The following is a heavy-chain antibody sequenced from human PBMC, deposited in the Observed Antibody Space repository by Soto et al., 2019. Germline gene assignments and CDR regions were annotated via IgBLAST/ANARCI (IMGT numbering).Heavy chain of an antibody. CDR3: ARDLYCSSTSCYYAFDI. J-gene: IGHJ3*02. CDR2: ISSSSSYI. CDR1: GFTFSSYS. D-gene: IGHD2-2*01. V-gene: IGHV3-21*01. Sequence: EVQLVESGGGLVQPGGSLRLSCAASGFTFSSYSMNWVRQAPGKGLEWVSSISSSSSYIYYADSVKGRFTISRDNAKNSLYLQMNSLRAEDTAVYYCARDLYCSSTSCYYAFDIWGQGTMVTVSS.